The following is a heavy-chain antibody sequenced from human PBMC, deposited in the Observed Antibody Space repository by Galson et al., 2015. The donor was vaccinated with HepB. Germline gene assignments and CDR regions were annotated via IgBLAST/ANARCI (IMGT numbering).Heavy chain of an antibody. J-gene: IGHJ4*02. CDR3: AHRMGTTLDFDY. CDR1: GFSLSTTGVA. V-gene: IGHV2-5*02. Sequence: PALVKPTQTLTVTCTFSGFSLSTTGVAVGWIRQPPGKVLAWLGLIYWDDYKPYNPSLKSRLTITKYTSKNQVVLTMTNMDPVDTATYYCAHRMGTTLDFDYWGQGTLVTVSS. D-gene: IGHD1-26*01. CDR2: IYWDDYK.